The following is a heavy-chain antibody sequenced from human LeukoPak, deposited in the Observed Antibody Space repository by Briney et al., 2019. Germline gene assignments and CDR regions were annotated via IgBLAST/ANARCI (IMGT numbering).Heavy chain of an antibody. CDR3: ARDLSPTKLLWFGELYWFDP. V-gene: IGHV1-2*02. Sequence: ASVKVSCKASGYTFTGYYMHRVRQAPGQGLEWMGWINPNSGGTNYAQKFQGRVTMTRDTSISTAYMELSRLRSDDTAVYYCARDLSPTKLLWFGELYWFDPWGQGTLVTVSS. J-gene: IGHJ5*02. CDR1: GYTFTGYY. CDR2: INPNSGGT. D-gene: IGHD3-10*01.